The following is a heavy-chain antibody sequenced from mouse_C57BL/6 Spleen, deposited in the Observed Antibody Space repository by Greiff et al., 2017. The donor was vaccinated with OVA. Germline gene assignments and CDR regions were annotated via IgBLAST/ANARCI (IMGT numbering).Heavy chain of an antibody. V-gene: IGHV1-53*01. CDR1: GYTFTSYW. D-gene: IGHD2-3*01. Sequence: VQLQQSGTELVKPGASVKLSCKASGYTFTSYWMHWVKQRPGQGLEWIGNINPSNGGTNYNEKFKSKATLTVDKSSSTAYMQLSSLTSADSAVYYCARWGDGYYPFAYWGQGTLVTVSA. CDR2: INPSNGGT. CDR3: ARWGDGYYPFAY. J-gene: IGHJ3*01.